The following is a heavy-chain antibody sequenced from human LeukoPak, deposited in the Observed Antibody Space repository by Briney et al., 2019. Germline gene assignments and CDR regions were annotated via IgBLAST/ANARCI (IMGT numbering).Heavy chain of an antibody. J-gene: IGHJ6*02. D-gene: IGHD1-26*01. V-gene: IGHV3-30-3*01. CDR2: ISYDGSNK. CDR1: GFTFSSYA. CDR3: ARDYELGSPELPDDYGMDV. Sequence: GGSLRLSCAASGFTFSSYAMHWVRQAPGKGLEWVAVISYDGSNKYYADSVKGRFTISRDNSKNTLYLQMNSLRAEDTAVYYCARDYELGSPELPDDYGMDVWGQGTTVTVSS.